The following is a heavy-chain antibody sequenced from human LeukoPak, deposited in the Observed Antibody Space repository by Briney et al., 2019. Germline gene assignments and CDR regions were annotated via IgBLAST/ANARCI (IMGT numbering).Heavy chain of an antibody. CDR3: ARDGIRRRHCTNGVCPTRGMDV. D-gene: IGHD2-8*01. Sequence: GGSLRLSCAASRFTVSSNYMSWVRQAPGKGLEWVSVIYSGGSTYYADSVKGRFTISRDNSKNTLYLQMNSLRAEDTAVYYCARDGIRRRHCTNGVCPTRGMDVWGQGTTVTVSS. CDR2: IYSGGST. J-gene: IGHJ6*02. CDR1: RFTVSSNY. V-gene: IGHV3-53*05.